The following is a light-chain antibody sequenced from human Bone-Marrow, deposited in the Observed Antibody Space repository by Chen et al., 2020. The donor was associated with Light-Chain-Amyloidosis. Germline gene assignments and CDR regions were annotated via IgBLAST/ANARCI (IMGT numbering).Light chain of an antibody. CDR3: QQANSFPSLT. CDR2: AAS. J-gene: IGKJ4*01. CDR1: QGIVSW. Sequence: DLQLTQSPASVSASVGDRVTITCHASQGIVSWLAWYQQKPGKAPKLLIFAASNLQSGVPSRFSGSGSGTDFTLTISSLQPDDFATYYCQQANSFPSLTFGGGTIVEMK. V-gene: IGKV1-12*02.